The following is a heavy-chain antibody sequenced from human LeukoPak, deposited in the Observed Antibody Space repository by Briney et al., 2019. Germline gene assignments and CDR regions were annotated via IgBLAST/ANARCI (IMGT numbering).Heavy chain of an antibody. CDR1: GFTFSSYG. J-gene: IGHJ4*02. CDR3: AKPTRGSGSFLIDF. V-gene: IGHV3-33*06. Sequence: GGSLRLSCAESGFTFSSYGMHWARQAPGKGLEWVAVIWDDGSSKYYGDSVKGRFTISRDNSKNTLYLQMDSLRAEDTAVYYCAKPTRGSGSFLIDFWGQGTLVTVSS. D-gene: IGHD1-26*01. CDR2: IWDDGSSK.